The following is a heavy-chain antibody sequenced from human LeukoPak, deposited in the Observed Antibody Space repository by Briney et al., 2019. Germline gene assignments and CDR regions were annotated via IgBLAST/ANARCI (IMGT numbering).Heavy chain of an antibody. J-gene: IGHJ4*02. CDR3: ARDMESESSFDY. Sequence: GGSLRLSCAASGFTFSTYTMNWVRQAPGTGLEWVPSISSTSNYIYYADSVRGRFTISRDNAKNSLYLQMSSLRAEDTAVYYCARDMESESSFDYWGQGTLVTVSS. D-gene: IGHD2-2*01. V-gene: IGHV3-21*01. CDR2: ISSTSNYI. CDR1: GFTFSTYT.